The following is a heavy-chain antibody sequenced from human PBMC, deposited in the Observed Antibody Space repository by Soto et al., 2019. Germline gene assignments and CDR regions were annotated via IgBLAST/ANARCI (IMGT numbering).Heavy chain of an antibody. Sequence: PSETLSLTCTVSGDSIRSGIYYWGWIRQPPGKGLEWIGSAYYSGITHYGPSLRGRVTISVDTSKNQFSLRLTSVTATDTAFYYCARHGSSWGQGTLVTVSS. V-gene: IGHV4-39*01. CDR1: GDSIRSGIYY. J-gene: IGHJ5*02. CDR2: AYYSGIT. CDR3: ARHGSS.